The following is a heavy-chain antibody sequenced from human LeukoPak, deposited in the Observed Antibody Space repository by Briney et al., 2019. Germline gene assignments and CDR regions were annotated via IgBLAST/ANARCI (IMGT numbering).Heavy chain of an antibody. CDR1: GGSISSYY. J-gene: IGHJ5*02. Sequence: PSETLSLTCTVSGGSISSYYWSWIRQPAGKGLEWIGRIYTSESTNYNPSLKSRVTMSVDTSKNQFSLKLSSVTAADTAVYYCARERRYYYDSSSNWFDPWGQGTLVTVSS. D-gene: IGHD3-22*01. CDR3: ARERRYYYDSSSNWFDP. V-gene: IGHV4-4*07. CDR2: IYTSEST.